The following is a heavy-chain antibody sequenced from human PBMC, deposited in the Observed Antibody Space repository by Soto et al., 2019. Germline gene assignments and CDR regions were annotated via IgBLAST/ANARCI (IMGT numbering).Heavy chain of an antibody. D-gene: IGHD2-21*02. CDR2: VYYTGST. CDR3: VRTARQGAVAPHWFDR. J-gene: IGHJ5*02. V-gene: IGHV4-30-4*01. Sequence: SETLSLTCTVSGASIRSTDYYWRWIRQAPGKGLEWIGYVYYTGSTYYNPSLMSRLTISVDTSKNQFSLKLTSVTAAETAVYYCVRTARQGAVAPHWFDRWGQGTQVTVSS. CDR1: GASIRSTDYY.